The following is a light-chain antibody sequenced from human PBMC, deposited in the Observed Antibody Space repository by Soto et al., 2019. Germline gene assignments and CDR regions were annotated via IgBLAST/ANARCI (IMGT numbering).Light chain of an antibody. CDR1: STDFVSYNR. Sequence: QSALTQPPSVSGSPGQSVTISCTGTSTDFVSYNRVSWYQQPPGTAPKLMIHEVSNRPSGVSDRFSGSKSGNTASLTISGLQAEDEADYSCSSYTSRRAYVFGIGTKVTVL. CDR3: SSYTSRRAYV. V-gene: IGLV2-18*02. J-gene: IGLJ1*01. CDR2: EVS.